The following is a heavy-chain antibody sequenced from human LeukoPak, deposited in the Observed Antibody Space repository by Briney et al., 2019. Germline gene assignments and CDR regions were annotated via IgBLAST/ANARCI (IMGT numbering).Heavy chain of an antibody. Sequence: PGGSLRLPCAASGFTFSSYAMHWVRQAPGKGLEYVSAISSNGGSTYHANSVKGRFTISRDNSKNTLYLQMGSLRAEDMAVYYCARGGYDYVWGSYRVFDYWGQGTLVTVSS. CDR1: GFTFSSYA. J-gene: IGHJ4*02. D-gene: IGHD3-16*02. CDR2: ISSNGGST. CDR3: ARGGYDYVWGSYRVFDY. V-gene: IGHV3-64*01.